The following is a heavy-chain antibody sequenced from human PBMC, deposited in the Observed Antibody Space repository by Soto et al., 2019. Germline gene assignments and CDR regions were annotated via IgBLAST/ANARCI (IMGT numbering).Heavy chain of an antibody. CDR3: AKDQGDTAMLNFDY. CDR2: IIGSGTAT. Sequence: PGGSLRLSCVASGFTFSRYGMSWVRQAPGKGLEWVSGIIGSGTATYYADSVKGRFTISRDNSRNTLYLQMNSLRAEDTAIYYCAKDQGDTAMLNFDYWGQGSLVTVSS. V-gene: IGHV3-23*01. D-gene: IGHD5-18*01. J-gene: IGHJ4*02. CDR1: GFTFSRYG.